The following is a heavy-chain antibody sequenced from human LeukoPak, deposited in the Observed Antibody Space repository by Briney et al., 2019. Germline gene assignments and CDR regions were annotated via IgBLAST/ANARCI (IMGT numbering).Heavy chain of an antibody. Sequence: ASVKVSCKASGGTFSSYAISWVRQAPGQGLEWMGWISAYNGNTNYAQKLQGRVTMTTDTSTSTAYMELRSLRSDDTAVYYCAREGGRYYDILTGYYRSAFDIWGQGTMVTVSS. CDR2: ISAYNGNT. J-gene: IGHJ3*02. CDR3: AREGGRYYDILTGYYRSAFDI. D-gene: IGHD3-9*01. CDR1: GGTFSSYA. V-gene: IGHV1-18*01.